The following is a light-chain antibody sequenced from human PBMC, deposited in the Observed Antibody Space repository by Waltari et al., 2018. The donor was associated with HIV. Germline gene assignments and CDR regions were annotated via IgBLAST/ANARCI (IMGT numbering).Light chain of an antibody. Sequence: DIQLTQSPSFLSASVRDRVTITCRASQGISSYLAWYQQKPGKAPKLLIYAASTLQSGVPSRFSGSGSGTEFTLTISSLQPEDFATYYCQQYSRPMYTFGQGTKL. CDR1: QGISSY. V-gene: IGKV1-9*01. J-gene: IGKJ2*01. CDR3: QQYSRPMYT. CDR2: AAS.